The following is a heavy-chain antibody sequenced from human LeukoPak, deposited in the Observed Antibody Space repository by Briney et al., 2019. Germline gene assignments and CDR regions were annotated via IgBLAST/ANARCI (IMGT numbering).Heavy chain of an antibody. CDR1: GYTFTGYY. CDR2: INPNSGGT. J-gene: IGHJ4*02. V-gene: IGHV1-2*02. D-gene: IGHD3-10*01. Sequence: ASVKVSCKASGYTFTGYYMHWVRQAPGQGLEWMGWINPNSGGTNYAQKFQGRVTMTRDTSTNTAYLEVGRLTSDDTAFYYCARDLRGLGDFFDYWGQGTLVTVSS. CDR3: ARDLRGLGDFFDY.